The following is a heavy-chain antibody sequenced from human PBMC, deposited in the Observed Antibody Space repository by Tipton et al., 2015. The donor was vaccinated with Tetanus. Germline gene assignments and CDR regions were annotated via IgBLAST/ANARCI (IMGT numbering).Heavy chain of an antibody. CDR1: GLTFSSFG. CDR2: IWYGGDYK. V-gene: IGHV3-33*01. J-gene: IGHJ4*02. D-gene: IGHD1-26*01. Sequence: SLRLSCSASGLTFSSFGMHWVRQSPGKGLEWVAVIWYGGDYKYYADSVKGRFTISRDNSKNTVYLQMDSLRAEDTAVYFCARRVVGATLDYWGQGSLVTVSS. CDR3: ARRVVGATLDY.